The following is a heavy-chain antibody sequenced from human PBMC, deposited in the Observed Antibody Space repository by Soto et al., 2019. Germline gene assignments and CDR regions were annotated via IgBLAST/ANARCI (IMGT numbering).Heavy chain of an antibody. D-gene: IGHD6-13*01. CDR3: AKALYSSSHPPFDP. V-gene: IGHV3-23*01. CDR1: AFTFRSFA. CDR2: ISGSGSDT. Sequence: GGSLRLSCAASAFTFRSFAMNWVRQAPGKGLEWVSAISGSGSDTYYADSVKGRFTISRDNSENTLHLQMNSLRAEDTAVYYCAKALYSSSHPPFDPWGQGTPVTVSS. J-gene: IGHJ5*02.